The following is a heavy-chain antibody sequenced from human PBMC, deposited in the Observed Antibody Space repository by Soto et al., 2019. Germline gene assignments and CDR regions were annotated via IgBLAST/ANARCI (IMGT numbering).Heavy chain of an antibody. V-gene: IGHV3-48*02. J-gene: IGHJ6*02. D-gene: IGHD1-20*01. Sequence: EVQLVESGGGLVQPGGSLRLACAASGFTFSSYSMNWVRQAPGKGLEWVSYISSSSSTIYYADSVKGRFTISRDNAKNSLYLQMNSLRDEDTAVYSCSSIFITGLHYYSYYGMDVWGQGTTVTVSS. CDR3: SSIFITGLHYYSYYGMDV. CDR2: ISSSSSTI. CDR1: GFTFSSYS.